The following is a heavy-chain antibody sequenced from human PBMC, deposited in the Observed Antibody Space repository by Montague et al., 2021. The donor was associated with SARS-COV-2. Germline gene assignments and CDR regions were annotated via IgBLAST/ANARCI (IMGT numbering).Heavy chain of an antibody. J-gene: IGHJ6*02. D-gene: IGHD1-1*01. Sequence: CAIFGDSVSSNSATWNWVRQSPSRGLEWLGRTYYRSKWYNDYAVSVRGRVTINPDTSKNQSSLQLNSVTPEDTAIYYCTSGREGNYNVMDVWGQGTTVTVSS. V-gene: IGHV6-1*01. CDR2: TYYRSKWYN. CDR3: TSGREGNYNVMDV. CDR1: GDSVSSNSAT.